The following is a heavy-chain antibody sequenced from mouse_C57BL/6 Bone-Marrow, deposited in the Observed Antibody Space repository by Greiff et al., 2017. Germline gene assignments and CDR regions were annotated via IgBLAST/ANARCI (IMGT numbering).Heavy chain of an antibody. D-gene: IGHD1-1*01. J-gene: IGHJ4*01. V-gene: IGHV1-81*01. Sequence: QVQLQQSGAELARPGASVKLSCKASGYTFTSYGISWVKQRTGQGLEWIGEIYPRSGNTYYHEKFKGKATLTADKSSSTAYMELRSLTSEDSAVYFCARWGTTVVATDYYAMDYWGQGTSVTVSS. CDR3: ARWGTTVVATDYYAMDY. CDR2: IYPRSGNT. CDR1: GYTFTSYG.